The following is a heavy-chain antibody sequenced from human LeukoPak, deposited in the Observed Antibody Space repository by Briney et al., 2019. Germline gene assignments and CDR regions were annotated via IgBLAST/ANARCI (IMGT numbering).Heavy chain of an antibody. CDR3: ARAAGSGSYYPPDY. CDR2: INHSGST. J-gene: IGHJ4*02. Sequence: SETLSLTCAVYGGSFSGYYWSWIRQPPGKGLEWIGEINHSGSTNYNPSLKSRVTISVDTSKNQFSLKLSSVTAADTAVYYCARAAGSGSYYPPDYWGQGTLDTVSS. CDR1: GGSFSGYY. V-gene: IGHV4-34*01. D-gene: IGHD3-10*01.